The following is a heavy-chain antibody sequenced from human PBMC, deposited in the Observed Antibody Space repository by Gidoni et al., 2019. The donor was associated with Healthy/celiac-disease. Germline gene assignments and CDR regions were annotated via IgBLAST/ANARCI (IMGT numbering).Heavy chain of an antibody. CDR1: GFTFSDYY. CDR2: ISSSSSYT. CDR3: ARVRGGYGDYAREGYFDY. V-gene: IGHV3-11*05. J-gene: IGHJ4*02. D-gene: IGHD4-17*01. Sequence: QVQLVESGGGLVKPGGSLRLSCAASGFTFSDYYMSWIRQAPGKGLEWVSYISSSSSYTNYADSVKGRFTISRDNAKNSLYLQMNSLRAEDTAVYYCARVRGGYGDYAREGYFDYWGQGTLVTVSS.